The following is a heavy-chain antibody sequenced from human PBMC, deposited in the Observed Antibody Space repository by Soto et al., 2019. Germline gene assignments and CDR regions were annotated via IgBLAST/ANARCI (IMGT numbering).Heavy chain of an antibody. CDR2: IDGSGYT. CDR1: GGSISTGGYY. Sequence: SETLSLTCTVSGGSISTGGYYWSWIRQYPGKGLEWLGYIDGSGYTFYNPSLQSRLTLSMDTSKNQFSLKLSSATAADTAVYFCARKQAGFFYGIDYWGQGTLVTVSS. J-gene: IGHJ4*02. D-gene: IGHD3-3*01. V-gene: IGHV4-31*03. CDR3: ARKQAGFFYGIDY.